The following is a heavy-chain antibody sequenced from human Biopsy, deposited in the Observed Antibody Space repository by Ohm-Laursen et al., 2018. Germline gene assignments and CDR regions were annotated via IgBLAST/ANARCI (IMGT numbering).Heavy chain of an antibody. Sequence: GASVTASCKASGYSFTSYYMHWVRQAPGQGLEWMGMINPSGSTTIYLQIFQGRVTMTRDKSKSTVYMELSSLRSADKAVYFCVRNTGWYGDLYYFDYWGQGTLVTVSS. CDR1: GYSFTSYY. J-gene: IGHJ4*02. CDR2: INPSGSTT. CDR3: VRNTGWYGDLYYFDY. V-gene: IGHV1-46*01. D-gene: IGHD6-19*01.